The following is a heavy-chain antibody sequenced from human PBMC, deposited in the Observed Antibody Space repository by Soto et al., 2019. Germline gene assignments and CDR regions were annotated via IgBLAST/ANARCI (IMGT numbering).Heavy chain of an antibody. CDR1: GFTFSNYA. V-gene: IGHV3-23*01. D-gene: IGHD2-15*01. CDR3: TKANRYCSGANCFTFDY. CDR2: FSSGGGT. Sequence: GGSLRLSCTASGFTFSNYAMSWVRQAPGKGLEWVSTFSSGGGTYYADSVKGRFTISRDNSKNTLSLQMNSLRAEDTAVYYCTKANRYCSGANCFTFDYWGLGTLVTVSS. J-gene: IGHJ4*02.